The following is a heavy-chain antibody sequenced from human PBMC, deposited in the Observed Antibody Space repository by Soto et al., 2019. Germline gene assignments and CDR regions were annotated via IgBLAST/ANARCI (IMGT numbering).Heavy chain of an antibody. CDR2: IYYSGST. D-gene: IGHD3-22*01. CDR3: ARFPNYYDSSGYYAAFDI. J-gene: IGHJ3*02. Sequence: PSETLSLTCTVSGGSISSGGYYWSWIRQHPGKGLEWIGYIYYSGSTYYNPSLKSRVTISVDTSKNQFSLKLSSVTAADTAVYYCARFPNYYDSSGYYAAFDIWGQGTMVTV. V-gene: IGHV4-31*03. CDR1: GGSISSGGYY.